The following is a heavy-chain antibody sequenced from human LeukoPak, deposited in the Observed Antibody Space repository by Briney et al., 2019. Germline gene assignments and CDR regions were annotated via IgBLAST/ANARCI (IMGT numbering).Heavy chain of an antibody. CDR1: GGSISSGGYS. CDR3: ARDRVTYYGSGTHYYYYYGMDV. V-gene: IGHV4-30-2*01. D-gene: IGHD3-10*01. Sequence: SQTLSLTCAVSGGSISSGGYSWSWIRQPPGKGLEWIGYIYHSGSTYYNPSLKSRVTISVGRSKNQFSLKLSSVTAADTAVYYCARDRVTYYGSGTHYYYYYGMDVWGQGTTVTVSS. J-gene: IGHJ6*02. CDR2: IYHSGST.